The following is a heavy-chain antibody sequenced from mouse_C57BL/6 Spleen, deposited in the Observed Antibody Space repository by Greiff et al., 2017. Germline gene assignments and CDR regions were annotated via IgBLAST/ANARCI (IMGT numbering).Heavy chain of an antibody. V-gene: IGHV5-17*01. Sequence: EVKLVESGGGLVKPGGSLKLSCAASGFTFSDYGMHWVRQAPEKGLEWVAYISSGSSTIYYADTVKGRFTISRDNAKNTLFLQMTSLRSEDTAMYYCARTIYDYPDYWGQGTTLTVSS. J-gene: IGHJ2*01. CDR2: ISSGSSTI. D-gene: IGHD2-4*01. CDR3: ARTIYDYPDY. CDR1: GFTFSDYG.